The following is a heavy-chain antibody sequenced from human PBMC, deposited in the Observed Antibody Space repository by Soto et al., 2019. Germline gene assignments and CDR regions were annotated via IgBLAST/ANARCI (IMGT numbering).Heavy chain of an antibody. CDR2: INPSGGST. V-gene: IGHV1-46*03. CDR3: ASDLIALAGSDY. Sequence: QVQLVQSGAEVKKPGASVKVSCKASGYTFTSYYMHWVRQAPGQGLEWMGIINPSGGSTSYAQKFQGRVTMTRDTSTSTVYMELSSLRSEDTAVYYCASDLIALAGSDYWGQGTLVTVSS. D-gene: IGHD6-19*01. CDR1: GYTFTSYY. J-gene: IGHJ4*02.